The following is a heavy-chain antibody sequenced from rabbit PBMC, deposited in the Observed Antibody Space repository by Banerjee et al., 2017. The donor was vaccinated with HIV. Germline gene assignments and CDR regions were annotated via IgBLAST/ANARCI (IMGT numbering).Heavy chain of an antibody. CDR1: GFSFSNKYV. CDR2: INSSTGTT. J-gene: IGHJ6*01. CDR3: GRDRDGDAGYGSLAL. V-gene: IGHV1S43*01. D-gene: IGHD7-1*01. Sequence: QEQLEESGGGLVQPEGSLTLTCTASGFSFSNKYVMCWVRQAPGKGLEWIACINSSTGTTRYASWVNGRFTISRSTSLNTVDLKVTSLTGADTATYFCGRDRDGDAGYGSLALWGPGTLVTVS.